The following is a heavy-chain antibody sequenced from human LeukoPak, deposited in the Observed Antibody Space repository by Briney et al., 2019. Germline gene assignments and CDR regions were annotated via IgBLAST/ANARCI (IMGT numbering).Heavy chain of an antibody. CDR3: ARENYYDSPWYFDY. CDR2: ISGGGEGA. V-gene: IGHV3-23*01. Sequence: GGSLRLSCAASGFMFTSDDMSWVRQAPGKRLEWVSSISGGGEGADYTDSVQGRFIISRDNSKNTVFLQMNSLRAEDTAVYYCARENYYDSPWYFDYWGQGTLVTVSS. D-gene: IGHD3-22*01. J-gene: IGHJ4*02. CDR1: GFMFTSDD.